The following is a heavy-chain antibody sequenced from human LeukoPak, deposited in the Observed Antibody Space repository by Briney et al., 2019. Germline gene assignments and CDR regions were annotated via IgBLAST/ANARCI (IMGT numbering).Heavy chain of an antibody. CDR2: IYYSGST. CDR3: ARGAGAGYNLQPFDY. J-gene: IGHJ4*02. V-gene: IGHV4-31*03. D-gene: IGHD5-24*01. Sequence: SETLSLTCTVSGGSISSGGYYWSWIRQHPGKGLEWIGYIYYSGSTYYNPSLKSRVSISVDTSKNQFSLKLSSVTAADTAVYYCARGAGAGYNLQPFDYWGQGTLVTVSS. CDR1: GGSISSGGYY.